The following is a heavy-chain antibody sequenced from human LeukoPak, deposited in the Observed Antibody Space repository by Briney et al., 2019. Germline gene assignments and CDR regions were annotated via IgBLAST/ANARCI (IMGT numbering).Heavy chain of an antibody. J-gene: IGHJ1*01. CDR3: AKDRVEYYYDSSGYEYFQH. CDR1: GFTFSSYG. Sequence: GRSLRLSCAASGFTFSSYGMHWVRQAPGKGLEWVAVIWYDGSNKYYADSVKGRFTISRDNSKNTLYLQMNSLRAEDTAVYYCAKDRVEYYYDSSGYEYFQHWGQGTLVTVSS. V-gene: IGHV3-33*06. D-gene: IGHD3-22*01. CDR2: IWYDGSNK.